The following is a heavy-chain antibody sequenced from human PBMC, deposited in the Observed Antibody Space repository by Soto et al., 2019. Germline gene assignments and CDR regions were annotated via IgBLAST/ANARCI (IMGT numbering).Heavy chain of an antibody. V-gene: IGHV3-30-3*02. J-gene: IGHJ4*02. Sequence: QMQLVESGGGVVQPGGSLRLSCVASGFTLSSFAMHCVRQAPGKGLEWVATTSYDGLSTFYGESVSGRFSISRDTSKNTLFLQLNSLKTEDTAVYYCAKSSSGLRDYFDSWGRGTLVTVSS. CDR1: GFTLSSFA. D-gene: IGHD3-10*01. CDR3: AKSSSGLRDYFDS. CDR2: TSYDGLST.